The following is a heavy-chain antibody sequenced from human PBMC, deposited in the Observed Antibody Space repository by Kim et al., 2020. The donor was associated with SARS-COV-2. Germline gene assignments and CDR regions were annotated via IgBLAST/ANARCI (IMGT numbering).Heavy chain of an antibody. D-gene: IGHD2-15*01. CDR3: ASPELVGYCSGGSCSGGDY. J-gene: IGHJ4*02. V-gene: IGHV3-11*06. Sequence: GRFTIARDNAKNSLYLQMNSLRAEDTAVYYCASPELVGYCSGGSCSGGDYWGQGTLVTVSS.